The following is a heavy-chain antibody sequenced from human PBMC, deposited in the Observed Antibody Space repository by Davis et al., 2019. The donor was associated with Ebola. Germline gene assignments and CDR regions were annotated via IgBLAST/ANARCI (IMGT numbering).Heavy chain of an antibody. Sequence: PGGSLRLSCAASGFTFSSYSMNWVRQAPGKGLEWVSSISSSSSYIYYADPVKGRFTISRDNAKNSLYLQMNSLRAEDTAVYYCASTTDSTAAASYYYYGMDVWGQGTTVTVSS. CDR1: GFTFSSYS. CDR3: ASTTDSTAAASYYYYGMDV. J-gene: IGHJ6*02. D-gene: IGHD6-13*01. CDR2: ISSSSSYI. V-gene: IGHV3-21*01.